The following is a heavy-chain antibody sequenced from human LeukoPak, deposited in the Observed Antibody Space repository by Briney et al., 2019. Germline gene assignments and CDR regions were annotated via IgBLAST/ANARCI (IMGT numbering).Heavy chain of an antibody. D-gene: IGHD1-26*01. CDR1: GGSISSGSYY. CDR2: IYTSGST. V-gene: IGHV4-61*02. CDR3: ARDYYSGSGGDY. J-gene: IGHJ4*02. Sequence: PSQTLSLTCTVSGGSISSGSYYWSWIRQPAGKGLKWIGRIYTSGSTNYNPSLKSRVTISVDTSKNQSSLKLSSVTTADTAVYYCARDYYSGSGGDYWGQGTLVTVSS.